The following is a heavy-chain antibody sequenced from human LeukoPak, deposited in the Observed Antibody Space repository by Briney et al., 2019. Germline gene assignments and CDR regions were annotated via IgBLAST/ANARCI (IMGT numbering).Heavy chain of an antibody. CDR3: AKDLSGRKGSFDH. V-gene: IGHV3-30*18. CDR1: GFTLSSYG. Sequence: TGGSLRLSCAASGFTLSSYGMHWVRQAPGKGLEWVAVISYDRSNIYYGDSVKGRFTISRDNSKNTLNLQMNSLRVEDTAVYYCAKDLSGRKGSFDHWGQGTLVTVSS. CDR2: ISYDRSNI. D-gene: IGHD3-10*01. J-gene: IGHJ4*02.